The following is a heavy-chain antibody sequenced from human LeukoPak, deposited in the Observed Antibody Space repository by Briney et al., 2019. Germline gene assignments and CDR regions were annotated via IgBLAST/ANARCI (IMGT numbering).Heavy chain of an antibody. CDR2: IYTSGST. CDR3: ARSSEGRYYYDSSGYSYYYYYMDV. V-gene: IGHV4-61*02. Sequence: SETLSLTCTVSGGSISSGSYYWSWIRQPAGKGLEWIGRIYTSGSTNYNPSLKSRVTISVDTSKNQFSLKLSSVTAADTAVYYCARSSEGRYYYDSSGYSYYYYYMDVWGKGTTVTISS. CDR1: GGSISSGSYY. D-gene: IGHD3-22*01. J-gene: IGHJ6*03.